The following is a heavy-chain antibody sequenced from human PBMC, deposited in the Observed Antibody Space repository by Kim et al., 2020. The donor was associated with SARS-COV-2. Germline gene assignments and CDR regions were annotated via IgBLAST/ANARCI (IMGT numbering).Heavy chain of an antibody. CDR1: GFTFSSYG. CDR2: ISYDGSNK. J-gene: IGHJ6*02. CDR3: AKDRGSSSQYYYYYGMDV. D-gene: IGHD6-6*01. V-gene: IGHV3-30*18. Sequence: GGSLRLSCAASGFTFSSYGMHWVRQAPGKGLEWVAVISYDGSNKYYADSVKGRFTISRDNSKNTLYLQMNSLRAEDTAVYYCAKDRGSSSQYYYYYGMDVWGQGTTVTVSS.